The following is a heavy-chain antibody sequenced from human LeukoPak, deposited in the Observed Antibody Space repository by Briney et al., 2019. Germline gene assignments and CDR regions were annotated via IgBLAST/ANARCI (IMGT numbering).Heavy chain of an antibody. CDR1: GYTFTSYA. D-gene: IGHD3-10*01. CDR2: INAGNGNT. Sequence: ASVNVSCKASGYTFTSYAMHWVRQAPGQRLEWMGWINAGNGNTKYSQKFQGRVTITRDTSASTAYMELSSLRSEDTAVYYCAILLWFGEPNLFDYWGQGTLVTVSS. V-gene: IGHV1-3*01. CDR3: AILLWFGEPNLFDY. J-gene: IGHJ4*02.